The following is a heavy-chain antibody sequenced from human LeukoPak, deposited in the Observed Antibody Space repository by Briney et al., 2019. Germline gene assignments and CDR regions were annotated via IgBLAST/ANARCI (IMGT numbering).Heavy chain of an antibody. D-gene: IGHD3-9*01. CDR1: GFTFSSYE. Sequence: GGSLRLSCAASGFTFSSYEMNWVRQAPGKGLEWVSYISSSGSTIYYADSVKGRFTISRDNAKNSLYLQMNSLRAEDTAVYYCARQLRYFDWLLGGFDYWGQGPLVTVSS. V-gene: IGHV3-48*03. J-gene: IGHJ4*02. CDR2: ISSSGSTI. CDR3: ARQLRYFDWLLGGFDY.